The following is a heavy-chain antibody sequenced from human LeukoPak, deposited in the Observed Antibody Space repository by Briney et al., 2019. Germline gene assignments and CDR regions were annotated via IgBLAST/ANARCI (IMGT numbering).Heavy chain of an antibody. V-gene: IGHV4-39*07. Sequence: SETLSLTCTVSGGSISSSSYYWGWIRQSPGKGLEWIGSMYYSGNTYYNPSLKSRVTISVDTSKNQFSLKLTSVTAADTAFYYCARGNDFYGSGRQSYFDPWGQGTLVIVSS. CDR1: GGSISSSSYY. J-gene: IGHJ5*02. CDR3: ARGNDFYGSGRQSYFDP. CDR2: MYYSGNT. D-gene: IGHD3-10*01.